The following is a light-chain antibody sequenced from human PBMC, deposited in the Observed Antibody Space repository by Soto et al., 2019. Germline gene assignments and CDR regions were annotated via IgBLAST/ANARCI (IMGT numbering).Light chain of an antibody. J-gene: IGKJ1*01. Sequence: EMVLTQPTGTLSLSPGEGATLSCRASQSINSFLAWYQQRRGQAPRLLIHGASNRATGIPDRFSGSGSGRDFTLTISRLEPEDFAVYYCQPYGGSLRTFSPATKV. CDR3: QPYGGSLRT. CDR2: GAS. V-gene: IGKV3-20*01. CDR1: QSINSF.